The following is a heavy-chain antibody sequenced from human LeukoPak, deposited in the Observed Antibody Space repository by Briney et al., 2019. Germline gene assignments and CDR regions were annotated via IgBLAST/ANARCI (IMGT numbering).Heavy chain of an antibody. CDR1: GGSFSGYY. J-gene: IGHJ4*02. CDR3: ARHDSSWRTDFDY. CDR2: INHSGST. D-gene: IGHD6-13*01. Sequence: SETLSLTCAVYGGSFSGYYWSWIRQPPGKGLEWIGEINHSGSTNYNPSLKSRVTISVDTSKNQFSLKLSSVTAADTAVYYCARHDSSWRTDFDYWGQGTLVTVSS. V-gene: IGHV4-34*01.